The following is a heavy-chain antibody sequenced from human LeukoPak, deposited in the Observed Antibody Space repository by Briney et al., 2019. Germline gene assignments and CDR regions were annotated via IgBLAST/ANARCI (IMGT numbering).Heavy chain of an antibody. CDR3: ARDLHAVAGYYYGIDV. J-gene: IGHJ6*04. V-gene: IGHV1-69*06. CDR1: GGTFSSYA. D-gene: IGHD6-19*01. CDR2: IISMFGRA. Sequence: GGAVKVSCKASGGTFSSYAISGVRQAPGQGGEGMGGIISMFGRANYAQRFQGRVTITADKSTSTTYMELSILRSEDTAVYYCARDLHAVAGYYYGIDVWGKGTTVTVSS.